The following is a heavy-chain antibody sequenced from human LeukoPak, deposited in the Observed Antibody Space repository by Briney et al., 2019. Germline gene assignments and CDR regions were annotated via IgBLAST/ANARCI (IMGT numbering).Heavy chain of an antibody. D-gene: IGHD5-12*01. CDR3: VKGPRGGYEYYFDY. Sequence: GGSLRLSCSASGFTFSSYAMHWVRQAPGKGLEYVSAISSNGGSTYYADSVKGRFTISRDNSKTTLYLQMSSLRAEDTAVYYCVKGPRGGYEYYFDYWGQGTLVTVSS. V-gene: IGHV3-64D*09. J-gene: IGHJ4*02. CDR1: GFTFSSYA. CDR2: ISSNGGST.